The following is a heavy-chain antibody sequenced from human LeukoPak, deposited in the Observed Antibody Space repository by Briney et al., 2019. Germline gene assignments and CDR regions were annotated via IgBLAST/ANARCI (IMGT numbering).Heavy chain of an antibody. CDR2: ISGSGGST. D-gene: IGHD2-2*01. Sequence: GGSLRLSCAASGFTFSSYATSWVRQAPGKGLEWVSAISGSGGSTYYADSVKGRFTISRDNSKNTLYLQMNSLRAEDTAVYYCALQICSSTSCYTFDYWGQGTLVTVSS. CDR3: ALQICSSTSCYTFDY. J-gene: IGHJ4*02. V-gene: IGHV3-23*01. CDR1: GFTFSSYA.